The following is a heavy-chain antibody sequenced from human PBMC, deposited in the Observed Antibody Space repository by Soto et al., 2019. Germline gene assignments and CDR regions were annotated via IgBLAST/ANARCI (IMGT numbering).Heavy chain of an antibody. V-gene: IGHV4-39*02. D-gene: IGHD1-1*01. CDR1: GGSISSVSYY. Sequence: PSETLSLTCSVSGGSISSVSYYWGWIRQPPGKGLEWIGSIYYSGSAYYSPSLKSRVTISRDNAKNTLYLQMNSLRAEETAIYNCVRDDMGLEIDYWGRGTLVPVSS. J-gene: IGHJ4*02. CDR3: VRDDMGLEIDY. CDR2: IYYSGSA.